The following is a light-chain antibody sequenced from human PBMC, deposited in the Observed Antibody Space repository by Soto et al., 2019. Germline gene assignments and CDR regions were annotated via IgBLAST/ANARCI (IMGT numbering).Light chain of an antibody. CDR3: QHYHNWPPFT. V-gene: IGKV3-15*01. Sequence: EIVMTQSPATLSMSPGERATLSCRASQSVSSNLAWYQQKPGQAPRLLIYGASTRGTGIPARFSGSGSGTEFTLPISSLQSEDFAIYYCQHYHNWPPFTFGPGTKVDIK. CDR2: GAS. J-gene: IGKJ3*01. CDR1: QSVSSN.